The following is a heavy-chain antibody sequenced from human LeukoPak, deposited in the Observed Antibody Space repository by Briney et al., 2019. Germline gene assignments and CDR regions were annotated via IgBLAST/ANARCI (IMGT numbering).Heavy chain of an antibody. J-gene: IGHJ4*02. CDR1: GGSISSGGYY. CDR3: ARTGSGWPFDY. Sequence: SETLSLTCTVSGGSISSGGYYWSWIRQPPGKGLEWIGEINHSGSTNYNPSLKSRVTISVDTSKNQFSLKLSSVTAADTAVYYCARTGSGWPFDYWGQGTLVTVSS. D-gene: IGHD6-19*01. V-gene: IGHV4-39*07. CDR2: INHSGST.